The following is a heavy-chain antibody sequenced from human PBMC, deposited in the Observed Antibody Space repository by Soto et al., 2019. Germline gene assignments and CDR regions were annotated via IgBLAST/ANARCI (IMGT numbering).Heavy chain of an antibody. Sequence: GGSLRLSCAASGFTFSTYAISWVRQTPGKGLEWVSVISGSGDFTYFADSVKGRFTISRDDPKNTIYLQMNSLRAEDTAVYYCAKGFYGSGSYYNERAFDSWGQGTLVTVSS. CDR3: AKGFYGSGSYYNERAFDS. J-gene: IGHJ4*02. D-gene: IGHD3-10*01. CDR1: GFTFSTYA. V-gene: IGHV3-23*01. CDR2: ISGSGDFT.